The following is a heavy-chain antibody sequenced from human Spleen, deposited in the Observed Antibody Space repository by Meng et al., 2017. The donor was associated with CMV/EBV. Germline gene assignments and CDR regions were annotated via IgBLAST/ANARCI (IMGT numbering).Heavy chain of an antibody. CDR3: ARDNYYGSGSYHRAYNYYGMDV. D-gene: IGHD3-10*01. V-gene: IGHV3-23*01. CDR1: GFTFSSYA. J-gene: IGHJ6*02. CDR2: ISGSGGST. Sequence: GGSLRLSCAASGFTFSSYAMSWVRQAPGKGLEWVSSISGSGGSTYYADSVKGRFTISRDNLKNMVHLQVNSLRAEDTAIYYCARDNYYGSGSYHRAYNYYGMDVWGQGTTVTVSS.